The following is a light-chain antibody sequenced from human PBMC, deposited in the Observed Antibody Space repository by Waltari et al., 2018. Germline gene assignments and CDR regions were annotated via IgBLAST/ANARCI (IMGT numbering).Light chain of an antibody. CDR2: YVS. Sequence: QSALTQPASVSGSPGQSIPISCTGTSSDVGAYNYVSWYHQHPGKAPKLMIFYVSIRPSGVSNRFSGSKSGNTASLTISGLQAEDEADYYCSSYISSSTLELFGGGTSLTVL. CDR1: SSDVGAYNY. CDR3: SSYISSSTLEL. J-gene: IGLJ2*01. V-gene: IGLV2-14*03.